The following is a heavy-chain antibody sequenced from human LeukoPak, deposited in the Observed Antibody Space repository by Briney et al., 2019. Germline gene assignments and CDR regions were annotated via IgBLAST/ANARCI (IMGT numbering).Heavy chain of an antibody. CDR1: GLTFSSHW. V-gene: IGHV3-74*01. J-gene: IGHJ4*02. Sequence: PGGSLRLSCAASGLTFSSHWIHWVRQAPGKGLVWVSPIKSDGSGTSYAYSVKGRFTISRDNTKNTLYLQMNRLRAEGKAIYYCARALGYWGKGTLVTVSS. CDR3: ARALGY. CDR2: IKSDGSGT.